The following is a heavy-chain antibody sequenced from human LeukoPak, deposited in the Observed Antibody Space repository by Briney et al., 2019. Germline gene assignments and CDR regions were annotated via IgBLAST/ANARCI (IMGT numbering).Heavy chain of an antibody. D-gene: IGHD5-12*01. Sequence: GGSLRLSCAASGFTFSDYYMSWIRQAPGRGLEWVSYISSSGSTIYYADSVKGRFTISRDNSKNTLYVQMNSLRAEDTAVYYCVKDTTTYSGSGTRPFDYWGQGTLVTVSS. CDR1: GFTFSDYY. V-gene: IGHV3-11*04. CDR2: ISSSGSTI. CDR3: VKDTTTYSGSGTRPFDY. J-gene: IGHJ4*02.